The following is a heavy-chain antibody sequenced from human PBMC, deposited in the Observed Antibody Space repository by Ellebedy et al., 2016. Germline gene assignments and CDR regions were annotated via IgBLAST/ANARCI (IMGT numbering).Heavy chain of an antibody. CDR2: INGGNGKT. Sequence: ASVKVSCKTSGYTFTRYAIHWVRQAPGQRLEWMGWINGGNGKTKYSEKFQDRVTITGDTPASTAYMELRRLTSEDTAVYYCARGSAEGRAFDYWGQGTLVTVSS. J-gene: IGHJ4*02. CDR3: ARGSAEGRAFDY. D-gene: IGHD3-10*01. CDR1: GYTFTRYA. V-gene: IGHV1-3*01.